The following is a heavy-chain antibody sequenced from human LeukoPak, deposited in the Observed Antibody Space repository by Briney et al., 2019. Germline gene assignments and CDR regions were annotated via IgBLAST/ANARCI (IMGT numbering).Heavy chain of an antibody. V-gene: IGHV1-18*01. J-gene: IGHJ4*02. CDR1: GYTFTSYG. Sequence: ASVKVSCKASGYTFTSYGISWVRQAPGQGLEWMGWISAYNGNTNYAQKLQGRVTMTTDTSTSTAYMELRSLRSDDTAVYYCARIMITFGGVIVSHFDYWGQGTLVTVS. CDR2: ISAYNGNT. CDR3: ARIMITFGGVIVSHFDY. D-gene: IGHD3-16*02.